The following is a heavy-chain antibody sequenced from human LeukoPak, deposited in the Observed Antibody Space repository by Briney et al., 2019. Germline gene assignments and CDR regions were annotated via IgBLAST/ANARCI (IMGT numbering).Heavy chain of an antibody. V-gene: IGHV3-30*03. CDR3: AVSNWMDP. CDR1: GFTFSSYG. Sequence: PGGSLRLSCAASGFTFSSYGMHWVRQAPGKGLEWVAVISYDGSNKYYADSVKGRFTISRDNSKNTLHLQMDSLTVEDTAVYYCAVSNWMDPWGQGTLVTVSS. J-gene: IGHJ5*02. CDR2: ISYDGSNK.